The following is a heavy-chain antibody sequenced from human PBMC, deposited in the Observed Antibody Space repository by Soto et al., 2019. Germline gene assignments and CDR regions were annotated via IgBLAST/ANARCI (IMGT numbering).Heavy chain of an antibody. V-gene: IGHV3-30-3*01. CDR3: ARAKAVAERPQYYFDY. D-gene: IGHD6-19*01. J-gene: IGHJ4*02. CDR2: ISYDGSNK. CDR1: GFTFSSYA. Sequence: QVQLVESGGGVVQPGRSLRLSCAASGFTFSSYAMHWVRQAPGKGLEWVAVISYDGSNKYYADSVKGRFTISRDNSKNTLYLQMNSLRAEDTAVYYCARAKAVAERPQYYFDYWGQGTLVTVSS.